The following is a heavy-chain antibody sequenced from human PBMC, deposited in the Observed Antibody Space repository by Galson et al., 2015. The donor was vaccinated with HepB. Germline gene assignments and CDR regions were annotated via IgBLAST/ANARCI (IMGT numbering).Heavy chain of an antibody. Sequence: CAISGDSVSSNSAAWNWIRQSPSRGLEWLGRTYYRSKWYNDYAVSVKSRITINPDTSKNQFSLQLNSVTPEDTAVYYCARGNSSGWYLSGYFDYWGQVTLVTVSS. D-gene: IGHD6-19*01. V-gene: IGHV6-1*01. J-gene: IGHJ4*02. CDR3: ARGNSSGWYLSGYFDY. CDR2: TYYRSKWYN. CDR1: GDSVSSNSAA.